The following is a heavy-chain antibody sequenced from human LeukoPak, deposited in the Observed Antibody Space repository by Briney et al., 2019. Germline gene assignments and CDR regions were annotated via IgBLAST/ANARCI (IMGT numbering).Heavy chain of an antibody. CDR3: ARSAGLVPAAKAFDI. CDR1: GGSISSGDYY. CDR2: IYYSGSP. J-gene: IGHJ3*02. Sequence: PSETLSLTCTVSGGSISSGDYYWSWIRQPPGKGLEWIGYIYYSGSPYYIPSLKSRLTISIDTSKNQFSLRLSSVTAADTAVYYCARSAGLVPAAKAFDIWGQGTMVTVSS. V-gene: IGHV4-30-4*01. D-gene: IGHD2-2*01.